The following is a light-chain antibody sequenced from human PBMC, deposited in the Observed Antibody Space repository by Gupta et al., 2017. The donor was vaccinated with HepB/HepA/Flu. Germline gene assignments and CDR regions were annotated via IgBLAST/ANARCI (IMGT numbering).Light chain of an antibody. CDR2: ATS. J-gene: IGKJ3*01. CDR3: QHFGDSPQGMT. Sequence: VLTQSPGPLSLSPGERATLSCRASQSVDSKDGSWYQQKPGQAPRLLLHATSNRLTGVPHRFSGSGSGADFTLTISRLEAEDYEVYYCQHFGDSPQGMTFGPGTRV. CDR1: QSVDSKD. V-gene: IGKV3-20*01.